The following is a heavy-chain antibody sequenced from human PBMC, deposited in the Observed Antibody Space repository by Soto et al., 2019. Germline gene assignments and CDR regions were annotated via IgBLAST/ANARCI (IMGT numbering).Heavy chain of an antibody. CDR2: ISAYNGNT. CDR3: ARDVPDYGDYGVGLAFDI. V-gene: IGHV1-18*01. J-gene: IGHJ3*02. D-gene: IGHD4-17*01. CDR1: GYTFTSYG. Sequence: QVQLVQSGAEVKKPGASVKVSCKASGYTFTSYGISWVRQAPGQGLEWMGWISAYNGNTNYAQKLQGRVTMTTDTSTSTAYMELRSLRSDDTAVYYCARDVPDYGDYGVGLAFDIWGQGTMVTVSS.